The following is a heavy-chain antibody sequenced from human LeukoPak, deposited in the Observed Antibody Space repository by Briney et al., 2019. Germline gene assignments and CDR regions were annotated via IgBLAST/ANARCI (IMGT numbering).Heavy chain of an antibody. CDR2: ISYDGSYK. CDR1: GVTFSTYG. J-gene: IGHJ4*02. D-gene: IGHD5-12*01. CDR3: AKAASGYDYYYDY. V-gene: IGHV3-30*18. Sequence: GGSLRLSCAASGVTFSTYGMHWVRQAPGKGLEWVAVISYDGSYKSYADSVKGRYTISRANSKNTLYLQMNSLRVEDTAVYYCAKAASGYDYYYDYWGQGTLVTVSS.